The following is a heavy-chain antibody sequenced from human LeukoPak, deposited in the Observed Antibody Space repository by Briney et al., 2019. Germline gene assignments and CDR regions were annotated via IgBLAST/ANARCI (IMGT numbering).Heavy chain of an antibody. J-gene: IGHJ4*02. CDR3: AKVLQSYCSGGNCYWGYFDC. CDR2: ISHDGSNK. CDR1: GFSFSSYA. V-gene: IGHV3-30*04. Sequence: GGSLRLSCAASGFSFSSYAMNWVRQAPGKGLEWVAIISHDGSNKYYADSVKGRFTISRDNSKNTLYLQMNSLRAEDTAVYYCAKVLQSYCSGGNCYWGYFDCWGQGTLVTVSS. D-gene: IGHD2-15*01.